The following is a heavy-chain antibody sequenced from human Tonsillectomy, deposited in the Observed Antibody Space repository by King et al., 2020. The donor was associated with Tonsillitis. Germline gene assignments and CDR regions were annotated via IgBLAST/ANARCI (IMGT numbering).Heavy chain of an antibody. D-gene: IGHD3-3*01. CDR3: AKDQRMADFWSGYYSHYVMDV. J-gene: IGHJ6*02. Sequence: VQLVESGGGVVQPGRSLRLSCAASGFTFSRYGMHWVRQAPGKGLEWVAVTSYDGSNKFYADSVKGRFSISRDNTKNTLYLQMSSRRAEDTDLYYCAKDQRMADFWSGYYSHYVMDVWGQGTTVTVSS. CDR1: GFTFSRYG. CDR2: TSYDGSNK. V-gene: IGHV3-30*18.